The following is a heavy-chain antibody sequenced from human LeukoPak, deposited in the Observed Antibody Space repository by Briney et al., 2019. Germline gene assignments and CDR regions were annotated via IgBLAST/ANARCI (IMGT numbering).Heavy chain of an antibody. CDR2: IYYSGST. J-gene: IGHJ4*02. Sequence: SETLSLTCIVSGGSIMSYYWSWIRQPPGKGLEWIGYIYYSGSTNYNPSLKSRVTISVGTSNNQFSLKLRSVTAADTAVYYCAREDDGSGYYNYWGQGTLVTVSS. D-gene: IGHD3-22*01. CDR3: AREDDGSGYYNY. V-gene: IGHV4-59*01. CDR1: GGSIMSYY.